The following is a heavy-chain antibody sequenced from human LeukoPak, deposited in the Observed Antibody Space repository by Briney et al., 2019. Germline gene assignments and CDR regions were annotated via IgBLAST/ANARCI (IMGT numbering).Heavy chain of an antibody. J-gene: IGHJ3*02. CDR1: GGSISSSNYY. CDR3: ARAGCSGGSCYESRGAFDI. V-gene: IGHV4-39*07. Sequence: TSETLSLTCSVSGGSISSSNYYWGWIRQPPGKGLEWTGNVYYSGSTYYNPSLKSRITISVNTSKNQFSLKLSSVTAADTAVYYCARAGCSGGSCYESRGAFDIWGQGTMVTVSS. D-gene: IGHD2-15*01. CDR2: VYYSGST.